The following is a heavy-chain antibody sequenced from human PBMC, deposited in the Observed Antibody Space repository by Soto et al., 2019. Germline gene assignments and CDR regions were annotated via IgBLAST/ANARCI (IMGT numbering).Heavy chain of an antibody. CDR2: ISAYNGNT. CDR1: CYTFTKYG. Sequence: GAAVKVSCEASCYTFTKYGIRWGRQAPGQGLEWMGWISAYNGNTNYAQKLQGRVTMTTDTSTSTAYMELRSLRSDDTAVYYCARVYCTNGVCYTGFDYWGQGTLVTVSS. V-gene: IGHV1-18*04. D-gene: IGHD2-8*01. J-gene: IGHJ4*02. CDR3: ARVYCTNGVCYTGFDY.